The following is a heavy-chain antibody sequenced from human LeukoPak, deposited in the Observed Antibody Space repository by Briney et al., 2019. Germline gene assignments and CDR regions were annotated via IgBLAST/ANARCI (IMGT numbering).Heavy chain of an antibody. J-gene: IGHJ4*02. CDR2: LSGSGDNT. CDR1: GFTFSSYS. CDR3: VKYRTGGGYFDY. Sequence: GGSLRLSCAASGFTFSSYSMSWVRQAPGKGLDWVSGLSGSGDNTYYADSVKGRFTISRDNSKNTLYLQMNSLRAEDTAVYYCVKYRTGGGYFDYWGQGTLVTVSS. D-gene: IGHD2-15*01. V-gene: IGHV3-23*01.